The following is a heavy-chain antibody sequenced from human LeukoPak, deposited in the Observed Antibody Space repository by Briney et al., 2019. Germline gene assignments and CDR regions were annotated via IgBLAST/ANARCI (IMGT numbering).Heavy chain of an antibody. V-gene: IGHV6-1*01. CDR3: ARASSGYSYGSFDY. Sequence: QTLSLTCAISGDSVSRKSAGWSWLMQSPSRGLEWLGRTYYRSRWYSDDAPSVKSRITITPDTVKNQFSLQLTSVTPEDTAVYYCARASSGYSYGSFDYWGQGTLVTVSS. J-gene: IGHJ4*02. D-gene: IGHD5-18*01. CDR2: TYYRSRWYS. CDR1: GDSVSRKSAG.